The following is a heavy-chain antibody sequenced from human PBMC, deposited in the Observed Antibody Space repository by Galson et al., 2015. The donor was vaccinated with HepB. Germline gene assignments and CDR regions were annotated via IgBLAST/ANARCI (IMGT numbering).Heavy chain of an antibody. J-gene: IGHJ4*02. V-gene: IGHV3-48*01. Sequence: SLRLSCAASGFTFSSSSMNWVRQARGKGLEWVSYISSGSSTTYYADSVKSRFTISRDNTKNSLYLQMNSLRAEDTAVYYCARGRERDYWGQGTLVTVSS. CDR1: GFTFSSSS. CDR3: ARGRERDY. CDR2: ISSGSSTT.